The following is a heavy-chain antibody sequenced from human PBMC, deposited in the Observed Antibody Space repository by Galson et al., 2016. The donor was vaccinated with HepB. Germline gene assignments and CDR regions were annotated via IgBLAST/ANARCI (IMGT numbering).Heavy chain of an antibody. J-gene: IGHJ6*02. V-gene: IGHV3-30*03. Sequence: SLRLSCAASGFTFSSYGMHWVRQAPGKGLEWVAVISYDGSTKYYADSVKGRFTIPRDNSKNTLNLQMNSLRAEDTAVYYCARAYYYGMDVWGQGTTVTVSS. CDR2: ISYDGSTK. CDR3: ARAYYYGMDV. CDR1: GFTFSSYG.